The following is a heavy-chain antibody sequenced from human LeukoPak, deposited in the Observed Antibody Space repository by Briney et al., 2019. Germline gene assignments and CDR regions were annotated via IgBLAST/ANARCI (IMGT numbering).Heavy chain of an antibody. CDR3: ARGSGSYSDY. J-gene: IGHJ4*02. V-gene: IGHV3-64*01. CDR1: GFTFSSYA. D-gene: IGHD1-26*01. Sequence: GGSLRLSCAASGFTFSSYAMHWVRQAPGKGLEYVSAISSNGGSTYYANSVKGRFTVSRDNSKNTLYLQMGSLRAEDMAVYYCARGSGSYSDYWGQGTLVTVSS. CDR2: ISSNGGST.